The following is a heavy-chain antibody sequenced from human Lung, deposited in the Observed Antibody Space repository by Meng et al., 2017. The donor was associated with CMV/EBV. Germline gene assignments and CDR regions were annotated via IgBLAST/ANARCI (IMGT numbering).Heavy chain of an antibody. Sequence: GGSXRLXXAASGFTVSSNYMSWVRQAPGKGLEWVSVIYSGGSTYYADSVKGRFTISRDNSKNTLYLQMNSLRAEDTAVYYCARVAYDFWSGFTYYFDYWGQGTLVTVSS. V-gene: IGHV3-53*01. CDR1: GFTVSSNY. J-gene: IGHJ4*02. CDR2: IYSGGST. D-gene: IGHD3-3*01. CDR3: ARVAYDFWSGFTYYFDY.